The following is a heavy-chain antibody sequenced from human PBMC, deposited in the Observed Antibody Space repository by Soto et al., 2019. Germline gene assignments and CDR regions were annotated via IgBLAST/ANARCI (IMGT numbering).Heavy chain of an antibody. D-gene: IGHD6-19*01. CDR1: GFTFSSYA. V-gene: IGHV3-30-3*01. CDR2: ISYDGSYK. CDR3: ARLDLSSGWYD. Sequence: QVQLVESGGGVVQPGRSLRLSCAASGFTFSSYAMHWVRQAPGKGLEWVAVISYDGSYKYYADSVKGRFTISRDNSKNTLYLQMNSLRAEDTAVYYCARLDLSSGWYDWGQGTLVTVSS. J-gene: IGHJ4*02.